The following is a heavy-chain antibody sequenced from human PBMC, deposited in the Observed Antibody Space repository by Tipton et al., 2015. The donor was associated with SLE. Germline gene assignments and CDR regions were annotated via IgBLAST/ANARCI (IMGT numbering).Heavy chain of an antibody. CDR3: AREYYHDSRGQGAFDI. CDR2: VSYDGNNR. CDR1: GFTFSSYG. D-gene: IGHD3-22*01. Sequence: SGFTFSSYGMHWVRQAPGKGLEWVAVVSYDGNNRYFTDSVKGRFTISRDNSKNTLDLQMNSLRPEDTALYNCAREYYHDSRGQGAFDIWGQGTMVTVSS. J-gene: IGHJ3*02. V-gene: IGHV3-30*19.